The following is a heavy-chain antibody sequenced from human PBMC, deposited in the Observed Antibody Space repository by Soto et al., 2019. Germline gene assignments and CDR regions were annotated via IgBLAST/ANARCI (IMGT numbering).Heavy chain of an antibody. CDR1: GYPFTGPY. V-gene: IGHV1-2*02. D-gene: IGHD2-8*01. J-gene: IGHJ6*02. Sequence: ASVKVSCKASGYPFTGPYIYWVRQAPGQGLEWMGGINPSSGGTEFAEKFQGRVTVTRDTSIRTVFLELNSLTSDDTGVYFFAQEIRTDTNGVDAWGQGAGVTVSS. CDR3: AQEIRTDTNGVDA. CDR2: INPSSGGT.